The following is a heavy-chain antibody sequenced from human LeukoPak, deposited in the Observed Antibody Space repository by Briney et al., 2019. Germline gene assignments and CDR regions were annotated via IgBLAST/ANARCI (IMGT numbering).Heavy chain of an antibody. V-gene: IGHV3-30*18. J-gene: IGHJ4*02. Sequence: GGSLRLSCAASGFTFSSYDIHWVRQAPGKGLEWVAVISCDGSNYADSVKGRFTISRDNSKNTLYLRMNSLRAEDTAVYYCAKDARAGTAFDYWGQGTLVTVSS. CDR2: ISCDGSN. CDR1: GFTFSSYD. CDR3: AKDARAGTAFDY. D-gene: IGHD6-13*01.